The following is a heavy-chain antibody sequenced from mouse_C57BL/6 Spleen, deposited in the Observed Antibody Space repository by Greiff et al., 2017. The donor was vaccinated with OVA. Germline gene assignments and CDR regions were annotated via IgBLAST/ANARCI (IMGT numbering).Heavy chain of an antibody. CDR2: INPSTGGT. J-gene: IGHJ2*01. V-gene: IGHV1-42*01. Sequence: EVQLQQSGPELVKPGASVKISCKASGYSFTGYYMNWVKQSPEKSLEWIGEINPSTGGTTYNQKFKVKATLTVDKSSSTAYMQLKSLTSEDSAVYYCARLGAGTTPFDYWGQGTTLTVSS. CDR1: GYSFTGYY. CDR3: ARLGAGTTPFDY. D-gene: IGHD4-1*01.